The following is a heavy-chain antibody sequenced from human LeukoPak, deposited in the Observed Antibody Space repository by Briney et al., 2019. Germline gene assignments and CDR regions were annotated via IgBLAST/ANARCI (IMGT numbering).Heavy chain of an antibody. V-gene: IGHV4-34*01. CDR2: INHSGST. J-gene: IGHJ5*02. CDR3: ARGNPQNYYGSGSYDGRKNWFDP. D-gene: IGHD3-10*01. Sequence: PSETLSLTCAVYGGSFSGYYWSWIRQPPGKGLEWIGEINHSGSTNYNPSLKSRVTISVDTSKNQFSLKLSSVTAADTAVYCCARGNPQNYYGSGSYDGRKNWFDPWGQGTLVTVSS. CDR1: GGSFSGYY.